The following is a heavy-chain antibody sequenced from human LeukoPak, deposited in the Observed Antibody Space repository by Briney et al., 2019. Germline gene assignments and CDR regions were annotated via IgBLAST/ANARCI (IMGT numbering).Heavy chain of an antibody. CDR1: GFTFDTYA. J-gene: IGHJ4*02. V-gene: IGHV3-23*01. D-gene: IGHD3-3*01. CDR2: ISGSGGST. Sequence: PGGSLRLSCAASGFTFDTYAMSWVRQAPGKGLEWVSAISGSGGSTYYADSVKGRFTISRDNSKNTLYLQMNSLRAEDTAVYYCAKIFGGFWSGYFDYWGQGTLVTVSS. CDR3: AKIFGGFWSGYFDY.